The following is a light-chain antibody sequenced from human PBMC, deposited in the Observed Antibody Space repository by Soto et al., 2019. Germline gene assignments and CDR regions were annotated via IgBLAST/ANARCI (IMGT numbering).Light chain of an antibody. Sequence: DIQLTQSPSFLSASVGDRVTITCRASQGISSYLAWYQQKPGKAPKLLIYAASTLQSGVPSRFSGSGPGTEFTLTISSLQPEDFATYYCQQLNSYPRFGQGTKVEIK. J-gene: IGKJ1*01. CDR3: QQLNSYPR. V-gene: IGKV1-9*01. CDR1: QGISSY. CDR2: AAS.